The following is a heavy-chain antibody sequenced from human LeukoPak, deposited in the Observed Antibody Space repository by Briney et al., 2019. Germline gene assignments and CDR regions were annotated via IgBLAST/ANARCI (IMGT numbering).Heavy chain of an antibody. CDR2: IKQDGSEK. Sequence: GGSLRLSCAASEFTFSSYGMHWVRQAPGKGLEWVANIKQDGSEKYYVDSVKGRFTISRDNAKNSLYLQMNSLRAEDTAVYYCARDRRYCSGGSCYPDAFDIWGQGTMVTVSS. D-gene: IGHD2-15*01. CDR1: EFTFSSYG. V-gene: IGHV3-7*01. CDR3: ARDRRYCSGGSCYPDAFDI. J-gene: IGHJ3*02.